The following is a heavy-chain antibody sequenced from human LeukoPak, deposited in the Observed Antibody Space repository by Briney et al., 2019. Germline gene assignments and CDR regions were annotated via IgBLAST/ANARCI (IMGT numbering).Heavy chain of an antibody. J-gene: IGHJ6*02. CDR1: GFTFSSYA. CDR3: ARDLVAVAGTSYGMDV. V-gene: IGHV3-30-3*01. CDR2: ISFDGSNK. Sequence: GGSLRLSCAASGFTFSSYAMHWVRQAPGKGLEWVAVISFDGSNKYYADSVKGRFTISRDNSKNTLCLQMNSLRAEDTAVYYCARDLVAVAGTSYGMDVWGQGTTVTVSS. D-gene: IGHD6-19*01.